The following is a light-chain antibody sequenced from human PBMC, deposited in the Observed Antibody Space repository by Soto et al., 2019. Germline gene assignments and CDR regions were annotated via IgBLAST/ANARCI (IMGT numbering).Light chain of an antibody. CDR3: QTWGTGPWV. V-gene: IGLV4-69*01. CDR2: LDSDGSH. J-gene: IGLJ3*02. Sequence: QSVLIQSPSASASLGASVKLTCTLSSGHSNYAIAWHQQQPEKGPRYLMKLDSDGSHSKGDGIPDRFSGSSSGAERYLTISSLQSEDEADYYCQTWGTGPWVFGGGTQLTVL. CDR1: SGHSNYA.